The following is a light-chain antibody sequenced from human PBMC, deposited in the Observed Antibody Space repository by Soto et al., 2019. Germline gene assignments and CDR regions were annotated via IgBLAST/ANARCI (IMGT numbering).Light chain of an antibody. CDR1: QGINSY. Sequence: DIQLTQSPSVLSASVGDRVTITCRASQGINSYLAWYQQKPGKVPKLLIYAASTLHSGVPSRFSGSGSGTEFTLTISSLQPGDFATYYCQQLNSYPRTFGQGTKVEIK. CDR2: AAS. J-gene: IGKJ1*01. CDR3: QQLNSYPRT. V-gene: IGKV1-9*01.